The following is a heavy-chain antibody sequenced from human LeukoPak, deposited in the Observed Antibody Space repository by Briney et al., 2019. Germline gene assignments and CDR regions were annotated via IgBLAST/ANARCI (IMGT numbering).Heavy chain of an antibody. D-gene: IGHD2-15*01. Sequence: SETLSLTCTVSGYSISSGYYWGWIRQPPGKGLEWLGSIYHSGSTYYNPSLKSRVTISVDTSKNQFSLKLSSVTAADTAVYYCARADIVVVVAAPAFDYWGQGTLVTVSS. CDR3: ARADIVVVVAAPAFDY. J-gene: IGHJ4*02. CDR1: GYSISSGYY. CDR2: IYHSGST. V-gene: IGHV4-38-2*02.